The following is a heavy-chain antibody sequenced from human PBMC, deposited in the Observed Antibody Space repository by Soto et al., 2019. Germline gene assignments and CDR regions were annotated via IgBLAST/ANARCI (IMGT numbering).Heavy chain of an antibody. J-gene: IGHJ4*02. CDR1: GGSISSGGYY. CDR3: ARGGGGLRYFDWLFPGGYFDY. V-gene: IGHV4-31*03. Sequence: PSETLSLTCTVSGGSISSGGYYWSWIRQHPGKGLEWIGYIYYSGSTYYNPSLKSRVTISVDTSKNQFSLKLSSVTAADTAVYYCARGGGGLRYFDWLFPGGYFDYWGQGTLVTSPQ. CDR2: IYYSGST. D-gene: IGHD3-9*01.